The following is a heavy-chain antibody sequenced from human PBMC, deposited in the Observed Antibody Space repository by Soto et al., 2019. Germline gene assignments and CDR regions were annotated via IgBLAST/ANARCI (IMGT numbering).Heavy chain of an antibody. J-gene: IGHJ4*02. V-gene: IGHV1-18*01. CDR3: ARLTLLAVIVALDY. D-gene: IGHD3-16*02. Sequence: QVQLVQSGAEVKKPGASVTVSCKASGYTFTNYGINWVRQAPGQGLEWMGWISAYSGHTNCAQKLQSCITTTTGPHTSPVYIQPRSLGSGHTCVYFCARLTLLAVIVALDYWGQGTLVTVSS. CDR2: ISAYSGHT. CDR1: GYTFTNYG.